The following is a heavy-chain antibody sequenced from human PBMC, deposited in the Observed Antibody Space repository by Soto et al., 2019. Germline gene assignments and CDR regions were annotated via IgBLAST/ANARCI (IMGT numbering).Heavy chain of an antibody. CDR2: IIPILGIA. V-gene: IGHV1-69*02. Sequence: QVQLVQSGAEVKKPGSSVKVSCKASGGTFSSYTISWVRQAPGQGLEWMGRIIPILGIANYAQKFQGRVTITADKSTSTAYMELSSLRSEDTAGYYCARVGAGTGNWFDPWGQGTLVTVSS. D-gene: IGHD6-19*01. CDR3: ARVGAGTGNWFDP. CDR1: GGTFSSYT. J-gene: IGHJ5*02.